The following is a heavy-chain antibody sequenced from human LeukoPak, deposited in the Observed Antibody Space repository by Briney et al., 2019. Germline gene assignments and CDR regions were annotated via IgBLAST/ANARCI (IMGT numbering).Heavy chain of an antibody. CDR1: GYSFTNYY. V-gene: IGHV1-46*01. D-gene: IGHD5-18*01. J-gene: IGHJ4*02. CDR2: INPSGGGT. Sequence: GASVKVSCKASGYSFTNYYIHWVRQAPGQGLEWMGRINPSGGGTSCAQKFQGRVTMTRDMSTSTVYMELSSLRSVDTAVYYCARDQDSIGYGENLYWGQGILVTVSS. CDR3: ARDQDSIGYGENLY.